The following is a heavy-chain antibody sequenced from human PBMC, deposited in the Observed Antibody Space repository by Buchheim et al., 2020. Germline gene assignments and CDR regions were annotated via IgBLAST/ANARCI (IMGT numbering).Heavy chain of an antibody. J-gene: IGHJ6*02. Sequence: QVQLQQWGAGLLKPSETLSLTCAVYGGSFSGYYWSWIRQPPGKGLEWIGEINHSGSTNYNPSLKSRVTITVDTSKNQLSLKLSSVTAADTAVYYCVSGIYDYYYGMDVWGQGTT. CDR1: GGSFSGYY. V-gene: IGHV4-34*01. CDR2: INHSGST. CDR3: VSGIYDYYYGMDV. D-gene: IGHD3-10*01.